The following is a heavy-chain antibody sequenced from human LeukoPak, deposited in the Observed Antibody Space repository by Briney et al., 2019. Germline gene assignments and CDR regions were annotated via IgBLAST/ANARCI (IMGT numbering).Heavy chain of an antibody. J-gene: IGHJ4*02. CDR1: GGSFSGYY. CDR2: INHSGST. CDR3: ARAFGSNYRLDYFDY. D-gene: IGHD1-7*01. Sequence: SETLSLTCAVYGGSFSGYYWSWIRQPPGKGLEWIGEINHSGSTNYNPSLKSRVTISVDTSKNEFSLRLNSVTAADTAVYYCARAFGSNYRLDYFDYRGQGTLVTVSS. V-gene: IGHV4-34*01.